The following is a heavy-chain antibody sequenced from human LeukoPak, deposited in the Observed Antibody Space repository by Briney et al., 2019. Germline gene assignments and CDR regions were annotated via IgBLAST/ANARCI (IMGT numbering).Heavy chain of an antibody. CDR3: AKEVGVTARDIRGDFDH. V-gene: IGHV3-23*01. CDR2: ISGGGGST. J-gene: IGHJ4*02. D-gene: IGHD2-21*02. Sequence: GGSLRLSCAASGFTFSSYAMSWVRQAPGKGLEWVSAISGGGGSTFYADSVKGRFTISRDTSKSNLYLHMRTLRAADTAVYYCAKEVGVTARDIRGDFDHWGQGTLVTVSS. CDR1: GFTFSSYA.